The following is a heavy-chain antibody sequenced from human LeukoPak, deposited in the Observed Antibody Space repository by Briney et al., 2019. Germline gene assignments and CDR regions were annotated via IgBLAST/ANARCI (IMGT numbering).Heavy chain of an antibody. CDR3: ARDPTDCGGDCYMFDY. V-gene: IGHV3-21*01. J-gene: IGHJ4*02. D-gene: IGHD2-21*01. CDR2: ISSSSSYI. Sequence: GGYLRLSCAASGFTFSSYSMNWVRQAPGKGLEWVSSISSSSSYIYYAYSVKGRFTSSRDNAKNSLYLQMNSLRAEDTAVYYCARDPTDCGGDCYMFDYWGQGTLVTVSS. CDR1: GFTFSSYS.